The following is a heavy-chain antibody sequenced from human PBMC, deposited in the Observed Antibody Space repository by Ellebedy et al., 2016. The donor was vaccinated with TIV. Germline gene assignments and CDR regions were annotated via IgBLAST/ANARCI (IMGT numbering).Heavy chain of an antibody. CDR3: ASAPNQDFYDY. J-gene: IGHJ4*02. CDR1: GGSISPYY. Sequence: MPGGSLRLSCSVSGGSISPYYWSRIRQPPGKGLQWIGFSYYTGTTNYNPTLKSRVTISVDTSKNQVSLRLSSVTAADTAVYYCASAPNQDFYDYWGQGTLVTVSS. CDR2: SYYTGTT. V-gene: IGHV4-59*01.